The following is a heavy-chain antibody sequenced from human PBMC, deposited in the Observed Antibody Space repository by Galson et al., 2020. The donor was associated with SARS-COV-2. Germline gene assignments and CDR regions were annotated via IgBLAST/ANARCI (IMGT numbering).Heavy chain of an antibody. D-gene: IGHD2-15*01. CDR1: GFTFSSYS. V-gene: IGHV3-48*02. J-gene: IGHJ5*02. CDR2: ISSSSSTI. CDR3: ARGNVVVGGYWFDP. Sequence: GGSLRLSCAASGFTFSSYSMNWVRQAPGKGLEWVSYISSSSSTIYYADSVKGRFTISRDNAKNSLYLQMNSLRDEDTAVYYCARGNVVVGGYWFDPWGQGTLVTVSS.